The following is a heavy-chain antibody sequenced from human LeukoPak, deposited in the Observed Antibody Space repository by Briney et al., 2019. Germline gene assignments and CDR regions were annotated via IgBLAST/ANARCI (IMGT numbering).Heavy chain of an antibody. D-gene: IGHD3-9*01. CDR1: GGSISSYY. J-gene: IGHJ3*02. CDR3: ARDTDILTGYETGAFDI. V-gene: IGHV4-59*01. CDR2: IYYSGST. Sequence: SETLSLTCTVSGGSISSYYWSWIRQPPVKGLEWIGYIYYSGSTNYNPSLKSRVTISVDTSKNQFSLKLSSVTAADTAVYYCARDTDILTGYETGAFDIWGQGTMVTVSS.